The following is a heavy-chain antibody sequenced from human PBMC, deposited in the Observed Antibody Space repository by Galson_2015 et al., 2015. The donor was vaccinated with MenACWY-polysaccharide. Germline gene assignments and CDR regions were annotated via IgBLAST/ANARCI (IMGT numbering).Heavy chain of an antibody. CDR3: ARGHYGLDV. J-gene: IGHJ6*02. CDR1: GFSLGGWY. Sequence: SLRLSCAASGFSLGGWYMSWIRQAPGKGLEWLSYISKSGDSIYYADSVKGRFAISRYNTKNSLNLQLNSLEVEDTAIYYCARGHYGLDVWGQGTPLPVSS. CDR2: ISKSGDSI. V-gene: IGHV3-11*01.